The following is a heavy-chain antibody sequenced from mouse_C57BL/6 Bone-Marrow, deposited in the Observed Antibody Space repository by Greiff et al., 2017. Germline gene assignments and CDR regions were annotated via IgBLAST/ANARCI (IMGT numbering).Heavy chain of an antibody. CDR3: ARRWLLPDY. CDR2: IYPSDSET. Sequence: QVQLQQPGAELVRPGSSVKLSCKASGYTFTSYWMDWVTQRPGQGLEWIGNIYPSDSETHYNQKFKDKATLTVDKSSRTAYMQLSSLTSEDSAVYYCARRWLLPDYWGQGTTLTVSS. D-gene: IGHD2-3*01. CDR1: GYTFTSYW. J-gene: IGHJ2*01. V-gene: IGHV1-61*01.